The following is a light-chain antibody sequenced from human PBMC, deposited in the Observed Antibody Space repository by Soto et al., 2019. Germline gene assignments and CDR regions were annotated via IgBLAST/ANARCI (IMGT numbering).Light chain of an antibody. CDR2: EVT. CDR1: SIDVGGYDY. Sequence: QSALTQPGSVSGSPGQSITISCTGTSIDVGGYDYVSWYQHHPGKAPKLIIYEVTNRPSGVSDRFSGSKSGNTASLTISGLQAEDEADYYCSSYTSRSTLVIGGETKLTVL. J-gene: IGLJ2*01. CDR3: SSYTSRSTLV. V-gene: IGLV2-14*01.